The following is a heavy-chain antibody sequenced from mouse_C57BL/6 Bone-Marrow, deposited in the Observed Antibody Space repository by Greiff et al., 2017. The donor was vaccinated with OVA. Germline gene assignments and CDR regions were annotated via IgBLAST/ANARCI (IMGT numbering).Heavy chain of an antibody. CDR2: INSDGGST. D-gene: IGHD4-1*01. V-gene: IGHV5-2*01. CDR3: ARLLTGTKAMDY. Sequence: EVNVVESGGGLVQPGESLKLSCESNEYEFPSHDMSWVRKTPEKRLELVAAINSDGGSTYYPDTMERRFIISRDNTKKTLYLQMSSLWSEDTALYYCARLLTGTKAMDYWGQGTSVTVSS. CDR1: EYEFPSHD. J-gene: IGHJ4*01.